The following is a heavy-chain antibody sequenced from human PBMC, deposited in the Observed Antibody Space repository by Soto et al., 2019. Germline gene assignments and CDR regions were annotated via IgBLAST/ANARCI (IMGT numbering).Heavy chain of an antibody. CDR3: ARDRGYCSSTSCYYYYYGMDV. V-gene: IGHV4-4*07. CDR1: GGSISSYY. CDR2: IYTSGST. Sequence: TLSLTCTVSGGSISSYYWSWIRQPAGKGLEWIGRIYTSGSTNYNPSLKSRVTMSVDTSKNQFSLKLSSVTAADTAVYYCARDRGYCSSTSCYYYYYGMDVWGQGTTVTVSS. J-gene: IGHJ6*02. D-gene: IGHD2-2*01.